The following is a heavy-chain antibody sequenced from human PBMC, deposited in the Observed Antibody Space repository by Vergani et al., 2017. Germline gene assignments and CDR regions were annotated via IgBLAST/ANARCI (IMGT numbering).Heavy chain of an antibody. CDR2: ISGSGGST. J-gene: IGHJ3*01. CDR3: ASHSGARNLGPRAPL. CDR1: GFTFSSYA. Sequence: EVQLLESGGGLVQPGGSLRLSCAASGFTFSSYAMSWVRQAPGKGLEWVSAISGSGGSTYYADSVKGRFTISRDNSKNSLYLQMNSLRAEDTAVYYCASHSGARNLGPRAPLWGQGTMVTVSS. V-gene: IGHV3-23*01. D-gene: IGHD6-25*01.